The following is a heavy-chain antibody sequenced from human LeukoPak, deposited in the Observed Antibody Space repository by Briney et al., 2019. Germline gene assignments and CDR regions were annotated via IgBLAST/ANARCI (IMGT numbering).Heavy chain of an antibody. V-gene: IGHV3-64D*09. CDR3: VKDQPITIFGVIIEDY. CDR1: GFTFNNYA. CDR2: ISSNGGST. D-gene: IGHD3-3*01. Sequence: GGSLRLSCSASGFTFNNYAMHWVRQAPGKGLGYVSAISSNGGSTYYADSVKGRFTISRDNSKNTLYLQMSSLRAEDTAVYYCVKDQPITIFGVIIEDYWGQGTLVTVSS. J-gene: IGHJ4*02.